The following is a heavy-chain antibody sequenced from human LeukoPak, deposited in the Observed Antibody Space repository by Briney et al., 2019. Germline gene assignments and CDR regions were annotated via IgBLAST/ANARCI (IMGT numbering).Heavy chain of an antibody. J-gene: IGHJ4*02. Sequence: GGSLRLSCAASGHTFSSYNMNWVRQAPGKGLEWVSSISTSSSYIYYADSVKGRFTISRDNAKNSLYLQMNSLRAEDTAVYYCAREVENTSGWYSHFDYWGQGTLVTVSS. CDR2: ISTSSSYI. CDR1: GHTFSSYN. CDR3: AREVENTSGWYSHFDY. V-gene: IGHV3-21*01. D-gene: IGHD6-19*01.